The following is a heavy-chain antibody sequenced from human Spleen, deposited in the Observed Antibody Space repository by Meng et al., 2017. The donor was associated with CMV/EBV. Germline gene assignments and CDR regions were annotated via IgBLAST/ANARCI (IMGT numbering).Heavy chain of an antibody. J-gene: IGHJ4*02. CDR2: IWYDGSNE. V-gene: IGHV3-33*06. Sequence: AASGFPFSNSAMHWVRQAPGKGLQWVALIWYDGSNEYYADSVQGRFSISRDNSKNTLYLQMNSLRAEDTAVYYCAKALPGSSTSCYTGGYFDYWGQGTLVTVSS. CDR3: AKALPGSSTSCYTGGYFDY. D-gene: IGHD2-2*02. CDR1: GFPFSNSA.